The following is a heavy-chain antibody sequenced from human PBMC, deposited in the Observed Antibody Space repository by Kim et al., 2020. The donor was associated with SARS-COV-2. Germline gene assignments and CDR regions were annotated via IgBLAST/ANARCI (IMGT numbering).Heavy chain of an antibody. CDR3: AREVFSPYDSSDYYFDF. CDR2: IYYSGST. Sequence: SETLSLTCTVSGGSVSSGSYYWSWIRQPPGKGLEWIGYIYYSGSTNYNPSLKSRVTISVDTSKNQFSLKLSSVTAADTAVYYCAREVFSPYDSSDYYFDFWGQGTLVTVSS. CDR1: GGSVSSGSYY. V-gene: IGHV4-61*01. J-gene: IGHJ4*02. D-gene: IGHD3-22*01.